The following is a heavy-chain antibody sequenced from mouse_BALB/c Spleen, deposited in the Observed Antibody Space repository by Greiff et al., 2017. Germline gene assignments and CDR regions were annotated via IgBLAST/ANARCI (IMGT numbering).Heavy chain of an antibody. CDR2: ISSGGSYT. CDR3: ATLTDWYFDV. J-gene: IGHJ1*01. V-gene: IGHV5-9-4*01. D-gene: IGHD1-1*01. CDR1: GFTFSSYA. Sequence: EVKLVESGGGLVKPGGSLKLSCAASGFTFSSYAMSWVRQSPEKRLEWVAEISSGGSYTYYPDTVTGRFTISRDNAKNTLYLEMSSLRSEDTAMYYCATLTDWYFDVWGAGTTVTVSS.